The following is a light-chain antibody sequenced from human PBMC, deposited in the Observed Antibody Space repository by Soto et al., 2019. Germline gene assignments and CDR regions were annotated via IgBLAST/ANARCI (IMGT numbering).Light chain of an antibody. CDR2: EVT. CDR3: TSYVGNDIWV. Sequence: QSALTQPPSASGSPGQSVTISCTGTSSDVGAYNYVSWYQQYPGKAPKLMIYEVTKRPSGVPDRFSGSKSGNTASLTVSGLHSEDESDYYCTSYVGNDIWVFGGGTTLTVL. V-gene: IGLV2-8*01. CDR1: SSDVGAYNY. J-gene: IGLJ3*02.